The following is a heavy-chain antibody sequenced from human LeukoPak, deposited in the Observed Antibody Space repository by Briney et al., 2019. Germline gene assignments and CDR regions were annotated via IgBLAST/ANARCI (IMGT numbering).Heavy chain of an antibody. D-gene: IGHD3-22*01. Sequence: GGSLRLSCAASGFTVSSNYMSWVRQAPGKGLEWVSVIYSGGSTYYADSVKGRFTISRDNAKNSLYLQMNSLRAEDTAVYYCVGPYSSGYNSGGQGTLVTVSS. J-gene: IGHJ4*02. CDR1: GFTVSSNY. CDR2: IYSGGST. CDR3: VGPYSSGYNS. V-gene: IGHV3-66*01.